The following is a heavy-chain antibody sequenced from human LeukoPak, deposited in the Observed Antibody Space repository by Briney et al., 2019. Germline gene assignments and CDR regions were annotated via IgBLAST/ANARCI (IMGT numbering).Heavy chain of an antibody. J-gene: IGHJ6*02. CDR3: AAWGGSTSPLPGMDV. CDR2: SDPNGGGA. D-gene: IGHD7-27*01. CDR1: GYTFTNCY. V-gene: IGHV1-46*01. Sequence: ASVKVSCKASGYTFTNCYMHCVRQAPGQGLELMGVSDPNGGGASYPQTVQGRVTMTRDTSTSTVYMEMRSLRPEDTAVYYCAAWGGSTSPLPGMDVWGQGTTVTVSS.